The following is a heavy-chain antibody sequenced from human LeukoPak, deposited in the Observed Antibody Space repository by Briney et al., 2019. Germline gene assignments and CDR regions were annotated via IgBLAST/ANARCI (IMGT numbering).Heavy chain of an antibody. J-gene: IGHJ6*03. CDR1: GYTFTGYY. V-gene: IGHV1-2*02. Sequence: ASVKVSCKASGYTFTGYYMHWVRQAPGQGLEWMGWINPNSGGTNYAQKFQGRVTMTRDTSISTAYMELSRLRSDDTAVYYCARVSPEGYYYYYMDVWGKGTTVTVSS. CDR2: INPNSGGT. CDR3: ARVSPEGYYYYYMDV.